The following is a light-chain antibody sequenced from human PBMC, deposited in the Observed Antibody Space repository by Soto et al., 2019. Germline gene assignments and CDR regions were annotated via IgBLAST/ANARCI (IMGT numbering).Light chain of an antibody. J-gene: IGKJ2*01. CDR3: QQYGGSPYT. V-gene: IGKV3-20*01. CDR1: QSVSSSY. Sequence: EIVLTQSPGTLSLSPGERATLSCRASQSVSSSYLAWYQQKPGQAPRLLIYAASTRATGIPDRFSGSGSGADFTLTISRLEPEDFAVYYCQQYGGSPYTFGQGTKLESK. CDR2: AAS.